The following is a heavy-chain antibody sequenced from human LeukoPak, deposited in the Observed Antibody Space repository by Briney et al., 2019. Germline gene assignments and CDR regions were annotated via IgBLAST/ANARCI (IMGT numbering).Heavy chain of an antibody. D-gene: IGHD3-16*01. CDR3: AKDPGGDDEDKYFDY. V-gene: IGHV3-30*02. J-gene: IGHJ4*02. Sequence: GGSLRLSCAASGFIFSNYAMHWVRQAPGKGLEWVAFIRSGGTNEYYADSVKGRLSISRDNSKNTLYLQMNSLTPGDTAVYYCAKDPGGDDEDKYFDYWGQGTLVTVSS. CDR2: IRSGGTNE. CDR1: GFIFSNYA.